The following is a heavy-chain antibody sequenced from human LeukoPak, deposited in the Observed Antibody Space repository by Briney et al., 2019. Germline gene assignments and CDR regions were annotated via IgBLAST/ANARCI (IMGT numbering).Heavy chain of an antibody. D-gene: IGHD2-2*01. J-gene: IGHJ3*02. CDR1: GFTFSSYS. CDR3: AREDCSSTSCYAVFDAFDI. V-gene: IGHV3-21*01. CDR2: ISRSSSYI. Sequence: GGSLRLSCAASGFTFSSYSMNWVRQAPGKGLEWVSSISRSSSYIYYADSVKGRFTISRDNAKNSLYLQMNSLRAEDTAVYYCAREDCSSTSCYAVFDAFDIWGQGTRVIVSS.